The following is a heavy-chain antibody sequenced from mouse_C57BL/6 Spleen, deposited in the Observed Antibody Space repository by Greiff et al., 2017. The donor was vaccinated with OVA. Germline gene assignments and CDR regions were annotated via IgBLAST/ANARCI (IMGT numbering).Heavy chain of an antibody. CDR1: GYAFSSSW. D-gene: IGHD2-3*01. Sequence: VQLQQSGPELVKPGASVKISCKASGYAFSSSWMNWVKQRPGKGLEWIGRIYPGDGDTNYNGKFKGKATLTADKSSSTAYMQLSSLTSEDSAVYFCARGEIYDGPPDDWGQGTTLTVSS. CDR2: IYPGDGDT. CDR3: ARGEIYDGPPDD. J-gene: IGHJ2*01. V-gene: IGHV1-82*01.